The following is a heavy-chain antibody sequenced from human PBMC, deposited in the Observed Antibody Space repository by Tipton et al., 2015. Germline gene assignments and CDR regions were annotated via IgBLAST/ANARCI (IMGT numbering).Heavy chain of an antibody. V-gene: IGHV3-9*01. CDR2: ISWNSRSI. CDR3: AKDVYDSNTFDY. D-gene: IGHD3-22*01. Sequence: SLRLSCAASGFKFDDYDMHWVRQAPGKGLEWVPGISWNSRSIDYADSVKGRFTISRDNAKNSLYLQVNSLRAEDAALYYCAKDVYDSNTFDYWGQGTLVTVSS. CDR1: GFKFDDYD. J-gene: IGHJ4*02.